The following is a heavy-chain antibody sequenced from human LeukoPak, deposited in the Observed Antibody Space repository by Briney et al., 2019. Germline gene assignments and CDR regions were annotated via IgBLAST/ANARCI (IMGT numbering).Heavy chain of an antibody. J-gene: IGHJ4*02. CDR3: ARGSLSAAQFFDY. CDR1: GFIFSSYA. CDR2: LYTGGNT. V-gene: IGHV3-53*01. D-gene: IGHD2-2*01. Sequence: GGSLRLSCAASGFIFSSYAMSWVRQAPGKGLEWVSALYTGGNTYYADSVKGRFIVSRDSSKNTLYLQMNSLRDEDTAVYYCARGSLSAAQFFDYWGQGTLVTVSS.